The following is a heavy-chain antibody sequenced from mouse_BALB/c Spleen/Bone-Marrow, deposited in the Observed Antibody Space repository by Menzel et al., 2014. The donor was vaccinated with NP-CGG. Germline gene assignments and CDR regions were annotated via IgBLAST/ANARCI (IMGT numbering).Heavy chain of an antibody. CDR1: GYVFTNYL. Sequence: VKLQESGAELVRPGTSVKVSCKASGYVFTNYLIEWVKQRPGQGLEWIGVINPGSGGTNYNEKFKGRATLTADKSSSTAYMQLSSLTSDDSAVYFCAGRDYAMDYWGQGTSVTVSS. J-gene: IGHJ4*01. CDR3: AGRDYAMDY. V-gene: IGHV1-54*01. CDR2: INPGSGGT.